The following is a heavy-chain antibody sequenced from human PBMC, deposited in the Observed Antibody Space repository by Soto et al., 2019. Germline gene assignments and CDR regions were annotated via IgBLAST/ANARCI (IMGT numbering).Heavy chain of an antibody. CDR3: ARVHVDTDIDYYGMDV. J-gene: IGHJ6*02. Sequence: ASVKVSCKASGYTFTSYGISWVRQAPGQGLEWMGWISAYNGNTNYAQKLQGRVTMTTDTSTSTAYMELRSLRSDDTAVYYCARVHVDTDIDYYGMDVWGQGTTVTVSS. CDR2: ISAYNGNT. CDR1: GYTFTSYG. D-gene: IGHD5-18*01. V-gene: IGHV1-18*01.